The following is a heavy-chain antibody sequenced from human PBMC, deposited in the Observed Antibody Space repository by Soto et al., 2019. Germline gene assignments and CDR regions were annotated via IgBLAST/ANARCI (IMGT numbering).Heavy chain of an antibody. V-gene: IGHV5-51*01. Sequence: EVQLVQSGAGVKKPGESLRISCKGSGYNFTTFWIGWVRQMPGKGLEWMGIIYPGDSETKYSPDFEGQVTISADRSTNTAYLQWRSLRASDTAMYYCAILGFPGAMYFDSWGLGTLVSVSS. CDR3: AILGFPGAMYFDS. D-gene: IGHD3-3*02. J-gene: IGHJ4*02. CDR1: GYNFTTFW. CDR2: IYPGDSET.